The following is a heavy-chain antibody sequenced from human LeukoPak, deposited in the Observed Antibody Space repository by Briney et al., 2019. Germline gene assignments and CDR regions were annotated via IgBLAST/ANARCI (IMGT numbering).Heavy chain of an antibody. D-gene: IGHD6-19*01. CDR2: ISYDGSNK. CDR3: ARDRRDSSGGH. J-gene: IGHJ4*02. CDR1: GFTFSSYA. Sequence: GGSLRLSCAASGFTFSSYAMHWVRQAPGKGLEWVAVISYDGSNKYYADSVKGRFTISRDNSKNTLYLQMNSLRAEDTAVYYCARDRRDSSGGHWGQGTLVTVSS. V-gene: IGHV3-30-3*01.